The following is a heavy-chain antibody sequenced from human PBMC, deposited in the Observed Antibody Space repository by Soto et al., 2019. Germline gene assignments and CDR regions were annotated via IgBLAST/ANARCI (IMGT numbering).Heavy chain of an antibody. J-gene: IGHJ3*02. V-gene: IGHV1-69*13. D-gene: IGHD1-26*01. CDR3: ARDGYSGSPSYAFDI. Sequence: SVKVSCKASGGTFSSYAISWVRQAPGQGLEWMGGIIPIFGTANYAQKFQGRVTITADESTSTAYMELSSLRSEDTSVYYCARDGYSGSPSYAFDIWGQGTMVTVSS. CDR2: IIPIFGTA. CDR1: GGTFSSYA.